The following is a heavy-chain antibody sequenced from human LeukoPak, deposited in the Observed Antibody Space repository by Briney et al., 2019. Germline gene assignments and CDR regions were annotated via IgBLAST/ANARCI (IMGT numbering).Heavy chain of an antibody. Sequence: RGRSPRLSCTGSGFTFGDYGMSWVRQAPGKGLEWVGFIRSKAYGGTTEYAASVKGRFPISRDDSKSIAYLQMNSLKTEDTAVYYCSNSYCGGDCYSGGYFDYWGRGTGHRLL. CDR2: IRSKAYGGTT. V-gene: IGHV3-49*04. D-gene: IGHD2-21*02. CDR3: SNSYCGGDCYSGGYFDY. CDR1: GFTFGDYG. J-gene: IGHJ4*02.